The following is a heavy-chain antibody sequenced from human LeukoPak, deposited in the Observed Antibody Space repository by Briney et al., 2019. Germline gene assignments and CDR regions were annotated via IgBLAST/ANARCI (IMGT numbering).Heavy chain of an antibody. CDR3: ARDAVLRNIAAAGYFYY. CDR1: GFSFDDYG. Sequence: PGRSLRLSCAASGFSFDDYGMSWVRQAPGKGLEWVSGINWNGGSTGYADSVKGRFTISRDNAKNSLYLQMNSLRAEDTALYYCARDAVLRNIAAAGYFYYWGQETLVTVSS. CDR2: INWNGGST. J-gene: IGHJ4*02. V-gene: IGHV3-20*04. D-gene: IGHD6-13*01.